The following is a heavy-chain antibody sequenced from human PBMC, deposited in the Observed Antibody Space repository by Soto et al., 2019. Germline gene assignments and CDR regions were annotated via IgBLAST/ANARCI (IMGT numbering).Heavy chain of an antibody. CDR3: ATTVTTLGLDS. J-gene: IGHJ4*02. V-gene: IGHV5-51*01. CDR1: GYRFTNTW. Sequence: DVQLVQSGAEVKKPGEPLKISCKSSGYRFTNTWIGWVRQMPGKGLEWMGAIFPGDSDSKYSPSFEGHVTITADKSITTAYLQWSSLKASDTAVYYCATTVTTLGLDSWGQGTLVIVSS. D-gene: IGHD4-17*01. CDR2: IFPGDSDS.